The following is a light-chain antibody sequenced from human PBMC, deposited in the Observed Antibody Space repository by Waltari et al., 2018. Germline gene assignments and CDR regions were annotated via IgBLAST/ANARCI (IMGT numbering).Light chain of an antibody. Sequence: EIVMTQSPATLSVSPGERATLSCRASQSVSSKLAWYQQKPGQAPRLLVYAASTTATGIPARFSGSGSGTEFTLTISSLQSEDFAVYYCQVYNKWPPWTFGQGTKVEMK. V-gene: IGKV3-15*01. CDR1: QSVSSK. J-gene: IGKJ1*01. CDR3: QVYNKWPPWT. CDR2: AAS.